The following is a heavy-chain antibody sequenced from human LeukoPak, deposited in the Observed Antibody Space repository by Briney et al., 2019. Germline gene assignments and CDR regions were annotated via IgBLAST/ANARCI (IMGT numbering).Heavy chain of an antibody. Sequence: GGSLRLSCAASGLTFSSYWMQCVRQAPGKGLVWVSRIDGDGSSTNYADSVKGRFTISRDNAKNTLYLQMNSLRAEDTAVYYCVRGYSGSFYYWGQGTLVTVSS. CDR2: IDGDGSST. J-gene: IGHJ4*02. CDR1: GLTFSSYW. CDR3: VRGYSGSFYY. V-gene: IGHV3-74*01. D-gene: IGHD5-12*01.